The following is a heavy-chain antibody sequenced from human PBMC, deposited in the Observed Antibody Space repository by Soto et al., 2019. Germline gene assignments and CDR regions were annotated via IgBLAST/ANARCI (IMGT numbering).Heavy chain of an antibody. V-gene: IGHV3-33*01. CDR3: ARPYYDSSGFYSYYFDY. D-gene: IGHD3-22*01. Sequence: QVQLVESGGGVIQPGRSLRLSCAASGFTFSDYVMYWVRQAPGKGPEWVAFIWHDGTNRYYTDSVQGRFNVSRDNSNNTLSLQMNTLRAEDTAVYYCARPYYDSSGFYSYYFDYWGQGTLVTVSS. J-gene: IGHJ4*02. CDR2: IWHDGTNR. CDR1: GFTFSDYV.